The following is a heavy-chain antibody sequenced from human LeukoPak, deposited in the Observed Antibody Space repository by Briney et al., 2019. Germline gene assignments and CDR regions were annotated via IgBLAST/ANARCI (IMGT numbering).Heavy chain of an antibody. CDR2: ISYDGSNK. Sequence: GRSLRLSCAASGFTFSSYAMHWVRQAPGKGLEWVAVISYDGSNKYYADSVKGRFTISRDNSKNTLYLQMNSLRAEDTAVYYFARAHTMIVPLPYDYWGQGTLVTVSS. J-gene: IGHJ4*02. CDR1: GFTFSSYA. V-gene: IGHV3-30*01. CDR3: ARAHTMIVPLPYDY. D-gene: IGHD3-22*01.